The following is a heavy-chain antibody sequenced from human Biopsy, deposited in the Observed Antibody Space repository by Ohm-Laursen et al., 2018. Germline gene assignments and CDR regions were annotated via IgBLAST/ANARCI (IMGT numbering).Heavy chain of an antibody. CDR2: LNPNNGGT. Sequence: ASVKVSCKASGYTFTGYYIHWVRQAPGQGLEWVGWLNPNNGGTDYAEKFQGRVTMTRDTSINTAYMELSSLRSDDTAIYFCAREIAPWYDSSDYYSFFDYWGQGTLVTVSS. J-gene: IGHJ4*02. CDR3: AREIAPWYDSSDYYSFFDY. CDR1: GYTFTGYY. V-gene: IGHV1-2*02. D-gene: IGHD3-22*01.